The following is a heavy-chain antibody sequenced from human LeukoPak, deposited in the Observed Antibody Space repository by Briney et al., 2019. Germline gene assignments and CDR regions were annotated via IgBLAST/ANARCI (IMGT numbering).Heavy chain of an antibody. D-gene: IGHD4-23*01. CDR1: GFTFRSYA. Sequence: GSLRPSCVVSGFTFRSYAMNWVRQAPGKGLEWVSAISGSGVTTYYADAVKGRFTISRDNSKNTLYLQMNNLRAEDTAVYYCATPRGTVATGAVYWGQGTLVTVSS. CDR2: ISGSGVTT. V-gene: IGHV3-23*01. CDR3: ATPRGTVATGAVY. J-gene: IGHJ4*02.